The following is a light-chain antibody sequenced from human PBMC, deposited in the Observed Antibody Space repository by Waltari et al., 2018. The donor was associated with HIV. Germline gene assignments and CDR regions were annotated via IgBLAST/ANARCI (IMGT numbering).Light chain of an antibody. Sequence: QSALTQPPSLSGAPGQRVTISCTGSSSNIRTGSEVHWYQQLPGTAPKLLICGDCNRPSGVPDRFSGSKSGTSASLAITGLQAEDEAVYYCQSYDTSLSGVVFGGGTKLTVL. V-gene: IGLV1-40*01. CDR2: GDC. CDR3: QSYDTSLSGVV. J-gene: IGLJ3*02. CDR1: SSNIRTGSE.